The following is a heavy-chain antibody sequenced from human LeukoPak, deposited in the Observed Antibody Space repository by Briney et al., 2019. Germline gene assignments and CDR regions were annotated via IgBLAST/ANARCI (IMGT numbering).Heavy chain of an antibody. V-gene: IGHV1-2*02. D-gene: IGHD3-22*01. Sequence: ASLKVSCKTSGYTFTAYYIHWVRQAPGQGLEWMGWINPNSGGTNYAQKFQGRVTMTRDTSMTTASRELSRLKSDDTALFYCARGWRVTQLIQVGPIFDFWGQGTLVTVSS. CDR2: INPNSGGT. J-gene: IGHJ4*02. CDR1: GYTFTAYY. CDR3: ARGWRVTQLIQVGPIFDF.